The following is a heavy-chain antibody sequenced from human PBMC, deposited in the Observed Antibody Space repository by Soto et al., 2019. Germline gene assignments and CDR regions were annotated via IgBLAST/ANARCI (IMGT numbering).Heavy chain of an antibody. CDR1: GYTFTSYG. Sequence: ASVKVSCTDSGYTFTSYGISWVRQAPGQGLEWMGWISAYNDNTNYAQKLQGRVTMTTDTSTSTAYMELRSLRSDDTAVYYCARDRDDFWSGYPRRNAFDIWGQGTMVTVSS. CDR3: ARDRDDFWSGYPRRNAFDI. CDR2: ISAYNDNT. D-gene: IGHD3-3*01. J-gene: IGHJ3*02. V-gene: IGHV1-18*01.